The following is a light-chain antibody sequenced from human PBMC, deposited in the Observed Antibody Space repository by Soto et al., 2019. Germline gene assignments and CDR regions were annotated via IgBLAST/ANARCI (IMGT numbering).Light chain of an antibody. CDR3: QQGNSFPFT. Sequence: DIQMTQSPSSVSASVGDRVSITCRASQGISNWLAWYQQKPGRAPKLLIYAASSLQSGVSSRFSGSGSGTDFTLTISSLQPEDFPTYYCQQGNSFPFTFGPATKVDIK. V-gene: IGKV1D-12*01. J-gene: IGKJ3*01. CDR1: QGISNW. CDR2: AAS.